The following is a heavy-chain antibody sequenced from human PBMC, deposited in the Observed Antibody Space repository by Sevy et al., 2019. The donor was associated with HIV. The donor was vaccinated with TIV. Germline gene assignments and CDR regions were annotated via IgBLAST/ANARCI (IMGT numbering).Heavy chain of an antibody. CDR3: ARYDTYSDPARYHYAYLDV. V-gene: IGHV1-18*01. CDR1: GYSFISYG. D-gene: IGHD3-16*01. J-gene: IGHJ6*02. Sequence: ASVKVSCKASGYSFISYGINWVRQAPGQGLEWMGWISPYNGHESSSQKFQDRVTLTTDTSTSTAYMELRSLRSDDTAVYYCARYDTYSDPARYHYAYLDVWGQGTTVTVSS. CDR2: ISPYNGHE.